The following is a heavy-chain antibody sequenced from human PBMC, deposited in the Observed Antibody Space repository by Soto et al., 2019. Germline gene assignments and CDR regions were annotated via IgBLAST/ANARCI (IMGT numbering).Heavy chain of an antibody. D-gene: IGHD3-3*01. CDR1: GFTFSSYA. CDR3: ARGFNYDFSPIGY. Sequence: QVQLVESGGGVVQPGRSLRLSCAASGFTFSSYAMHWVRQAPGKGLEWAAVISYDGSNKYYADSVKGRFTISRDNSKNTLYLQMNSLRAEDTAVYYCARGFNYDFSPIGYWGQGTLVTVSS. J-gene: IGHJ4*02. V-gene: IGHV3-30-3*01. CDR2: ISYDGSNK.